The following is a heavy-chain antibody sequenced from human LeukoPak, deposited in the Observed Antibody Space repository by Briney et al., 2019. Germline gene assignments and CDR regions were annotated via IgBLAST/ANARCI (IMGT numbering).Heavy chain of an antibody. V-gene: IGHV4-39*07. CDR1: GGSISSSSYY. CDR2: IYYSGST. Sequence: PSETLSLTCTVSGGSISSSSYYWGWIRQPPGKGLEWIGSIYYSGSTYYNPSLKSRVTISVDTSKNQFSLKLSSVTAADTAVYYCARAPRMLIQLWLTYWFDPWGQGTLVTVSS. D-gene: IGHD5-18*01. J-gene: IGHJ5*02. CDR3: ARAPRMLIQLWLTYWFDP.